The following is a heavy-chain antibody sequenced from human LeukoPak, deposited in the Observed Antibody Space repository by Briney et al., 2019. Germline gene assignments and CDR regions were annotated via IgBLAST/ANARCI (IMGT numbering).Heavy chain of an antibody. J-gene: IGHJ4*02. D-gene: IGHD5-18*01. Sequence: GGSLRLSCAAPGFTFSSYAMSWVRQAPGKGLEWVSAISGSGGSTYYADSVKGRFTISRDNSKNTLYLQMNSLRAEDTAVYYCAKGGGYSYGSGYFDYWGQGTLVTVSS. CDR3: AKGGGYSYGSGYFDY. CDR2: ISGSGGST. CDR1: GFTFSSYA. V-gene: IGHV3-23*01.